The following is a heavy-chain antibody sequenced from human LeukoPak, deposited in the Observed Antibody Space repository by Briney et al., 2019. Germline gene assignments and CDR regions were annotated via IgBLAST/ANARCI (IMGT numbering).Heavy chain of an antibody. CDR3: AHGNILTGLGIDY. Sequence: SETLSLTCTVSGGSISSGDYYWSWIRQPPGKGLEWIGYIYYSGSPYYNPSLKSRVTISVDTSKNQFSLKLSSVTAADTAVYYCAHGNILTGLGIDYWGQGTLVTVSS. D-gene: IGHD3-9*01. CDR2: IYYSGSP. J-gene: IGHJ4*02. V-gene: IGHV4-30-4*01. CDR1: GGSISSGDYY.